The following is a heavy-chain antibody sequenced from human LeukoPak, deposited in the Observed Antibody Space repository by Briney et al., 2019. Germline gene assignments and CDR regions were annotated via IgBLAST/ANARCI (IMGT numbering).Heavy chain of an antibody. V-gene: IGHV3-30*18. J-gene: IGHJ4*02. CDR3: AKDGTYDSSGYSLDY. D-gene: IGHD3-22*01. Sequence: GGSLRLSCAASGFTFSSYGMHWVRQAPGKGLEWVAVISYDGSNKCYADSVKGRFTISRDNSKNTLYLQMNSLRAEDTAVYYCAKDGTYDSSGYSLDYWGQGTLVTVSS. CDR1: GFTFSSYG. CDR2: ISYDGSNK.